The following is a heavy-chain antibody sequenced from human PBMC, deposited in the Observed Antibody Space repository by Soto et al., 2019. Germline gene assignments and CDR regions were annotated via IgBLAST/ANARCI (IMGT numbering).Heavy chain of an antibody. V-gene: IGHV4-4*02. J-gene: IGHJ4*02. Sequence: SETLSLTCAVSSGSISSSNWWSWVRQPPGKGLEWIGEIYHSGSTNYNPSLKSRVTISVDKSKNQFSLKLSSVTAADTAVYYCARAWGGYSSGWLDYWGQGTLVTVSS. CDR2: IYHSGST. D-gene: IGHD6-19*01. CDR1: SGSISSSNW. CDR3: ARAWGGYSSGWLDY.